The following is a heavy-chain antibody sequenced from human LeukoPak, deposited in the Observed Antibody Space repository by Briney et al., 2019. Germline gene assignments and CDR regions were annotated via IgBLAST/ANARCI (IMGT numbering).Heavy chain of an antibody. CDR2: IYPGDSDT. CDR1: GYSFTSYW. J-gene: IGHJ5*02. V-gene: IGHV5-51*01. Sequence: GESLKISCKGSGYSFTSYWIGWVRQMPGKGLEWMGIIYPGDSDTRYSPSFQGQVTISADKSISTAYLQWSSLKASDTAMYYCAILGYCSSTSCYKAGVGWFDPWGQGTLVTVSS. CDR3: AILGYCSSTSCYKAGVGWFDP. D-gene: IGHD2-2*02.